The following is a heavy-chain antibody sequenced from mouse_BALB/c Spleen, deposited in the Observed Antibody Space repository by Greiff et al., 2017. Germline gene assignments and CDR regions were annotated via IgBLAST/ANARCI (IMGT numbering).Heavy chain of an antibody. CDR1: GYTFTDYA. D-gene: IGHD1-1*01. CDR3: ARYYGESRGYYFDY. Sequence: QVQLQQSGAELVRPGVSVKISCKGSGYTFTDYAMHWVKQSHAKSLEWIGVISTYYGDASYNQKFKGKATMTVDKSSSTAYMELARLTSEDSAIYYCARYYGESRGYYFDYWGQGTTLTVSS. V-gene: IGHV1S137*01. J-gene: IGHJ2*01. CDR2: ISTYYGDA.